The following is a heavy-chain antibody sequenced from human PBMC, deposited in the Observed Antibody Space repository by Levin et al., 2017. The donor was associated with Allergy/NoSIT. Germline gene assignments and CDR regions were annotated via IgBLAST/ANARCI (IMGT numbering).Heavy chain of an antibody. V-gene: IGHV3-74*01. J-gene: IGHJ4*02. D-gene: IGHD2-15*01. CDR3: AKDVAGRSGF. CDR1: GFTFSSFW. Sequence: GESLKISCAASGFTFSSFWMHWVRQAPGKRLVWVSRIDSGGSFSDYADSVKGRFTISRDNAKNTLYLQMDRLSVEDTAVYYCAKDVAGRSGFWGQGTLVTVSS. CDR2: IDSGGSFS.